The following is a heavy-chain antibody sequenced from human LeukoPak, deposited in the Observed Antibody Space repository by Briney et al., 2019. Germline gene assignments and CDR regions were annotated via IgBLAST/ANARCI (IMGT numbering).Heavy chain of an antibody. CDR3: ARLAVAGTPNVDY. CDR1: GYTFTSYG. Sequence: ASVTVSCKASGYTFTSYGISGVRQAPGQGLEWMGWISAYNGNTNYAQKLQGRVTMTTDTSTTTAYMELRSLRSDDTAVYYCARLAVAGTPNVDYWGQGTLVTVSS. J-gene: IGHJ4*02. CDR2: ISAYNGNT. D-gene: IGHD6-19*01. V-gene: IGHV1-18*01.